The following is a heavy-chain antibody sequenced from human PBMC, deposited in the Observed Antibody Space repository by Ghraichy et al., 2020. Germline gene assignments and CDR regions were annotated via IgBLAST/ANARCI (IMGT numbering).Heavy chain of an antibody. CDR3: ARGRATVTTDPQDLDY. CDR1: GGSFSGYY. V-gene: IGHV4-34*01. CDR2: INHSGST. Sequence: SETLSLTCAVYGGSFSGYYWSWIRQPPGKGLEWIGEINHSGSTNYNPSLKSRVTISVDTSKNQFSLKLSSVTAADTAVYYCARGRATVTTDPQDLDYWGQGTLVTVSS. J-gene: IGHJ4*02. D-gene: IGHD4-17*01.